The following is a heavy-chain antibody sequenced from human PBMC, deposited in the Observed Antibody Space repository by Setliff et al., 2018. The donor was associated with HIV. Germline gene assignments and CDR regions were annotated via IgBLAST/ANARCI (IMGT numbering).Heavy chain of an antibody. J-gene: IGHJ4*02. CDR3: ARDGDYYDSSAYGY. V-gene: IGHV3-48*03. Sequence: GGSLRLSCAASGFTFSSYEMNWVRQDPGKGLEWVSYISSSGSTIYYADSVKGRFTISRDNAKNSLYLQMNSLRAEDTAVYYCARDGDYYDSSAYGYWGQGTLVTVSS. CDR1: GFTFSSYE. CDR2: ISSSGSTI. D-gene: IGHD3-22*01.